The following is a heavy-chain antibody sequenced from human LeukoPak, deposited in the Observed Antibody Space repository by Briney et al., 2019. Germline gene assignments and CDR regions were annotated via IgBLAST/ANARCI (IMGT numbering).Heavy chain of an antibody. Sequence: SETLSLTCTVSGASISNIEDYWGWIRQSPGKGLEWIGTIYHIGSTYYNPSLKSRVTMSVDASKNQFSLKLSSVTAADTAVYYCARGVTFNWFDPWGQGTLVTVSS. CDR2: IYHIGST. CDR1: GASISNIEDY. J-gene: IGHJ5*02. CDR3: ARGVTFNWFDP. D-gene: IGHD2-21*02. V-gene: IGHV4-39*07.